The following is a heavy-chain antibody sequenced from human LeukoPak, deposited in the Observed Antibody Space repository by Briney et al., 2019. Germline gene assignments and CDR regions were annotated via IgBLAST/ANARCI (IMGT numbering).Heavy chain of an antibody. CDR2: IYHSGST. J-gene: IGHJ5*02. Sequence: SETLSLTCTVSGGSISSYYWGWIRQPPGKGLEWIGSIYHSGSTYYNPSLKSRVTISVDTSKNQFSLRLSSVTAADTAVYYCARVPDFNNWNDWFDPWGQGTLVTVSS. CDR1: GGSISSYY. V-gene: IGHV4-38-2*02. CDR3: ARVPDFNNWNDWFDP. D-gene: IGHD1-20*01.